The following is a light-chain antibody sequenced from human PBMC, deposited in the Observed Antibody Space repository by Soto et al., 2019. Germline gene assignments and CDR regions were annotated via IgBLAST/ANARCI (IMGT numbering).Light chain of an antibody. CDR3: MQGTHPYT. CDR2: KVS. J-gene: IGKJ2*01. CDR1: QSLVYSDGNTS. V-gene: IGKV2D-30*01. Sequence: DVVMTQSPLSLPVTLGQPASISCRSSQSLVYSDGNTSLNWFQQRPGQSPRRLIYKVSNWDSGVPDRFSGSGSGTDFTLKISRVEAEDVGVYYCMQGTHPYTFGQGTKLEIK.